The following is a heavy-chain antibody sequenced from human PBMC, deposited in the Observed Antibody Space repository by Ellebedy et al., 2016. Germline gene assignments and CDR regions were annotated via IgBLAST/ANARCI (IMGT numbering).Heavy chain of an antibody. CDR3: ARAGRAGSSGYYSGVDY. CDR1: GFTFSSYW. J-gene: IGHJ4*02. D-gene: IGHD3-22*01. CDR2: INSDGSST. Sequence: GESLKISXAASGFTFSSYWMHWVRQAPGKGLVWVSRINSDGSSTSYADSVKGRFTIPRDNAKNTLYLQMNSLRAEDTAVYYCARAGRAGSSGYYSGVDYWGQGTLVTVSS. V-gene: IGHV3-74*01.